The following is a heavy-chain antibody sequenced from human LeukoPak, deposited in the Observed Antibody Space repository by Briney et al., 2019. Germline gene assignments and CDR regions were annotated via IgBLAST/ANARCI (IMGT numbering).Heavy chain of an antibody. J-gene: IGHJ4*02. D-gene: IGHD3-10*01. CDR1: GYTFTSYG. CDR3: ARDQGKGLWFGEARGY. V-gene: IGHV1-18*01. CDR2: ISAYNGNT. Sequence: ASVRFSCKASGYTFTSYGISWVRQAPGQGLEWMGWISAYNGNTNYAQKLQGRVTMTTDTSTSTAYMELRSLRSDDTAVYYCARDQGKGLWFGEARGYWGQGTLVTVSS.